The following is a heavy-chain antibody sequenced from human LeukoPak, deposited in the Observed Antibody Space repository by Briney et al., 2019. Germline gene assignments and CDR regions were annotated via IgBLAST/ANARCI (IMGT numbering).Heavy chain of an antibody. D-gene: IGHD5-18*01. J-gene: IGHJ3*02. CDR1: GFTFSSYA. CDR2: ISYDGSNK. V-gene: IGHV3-30-3*01. CDR3: ARVDTAMAHAFDI. Sequence: GGSLRLSCAASGFTFSSYAMHWVRQAPGKGLEWVAVISYDGSNKYYADSVKGRFTISRDNSKNTLYLQMNSLRAEDTAVYYCARVDTAMAHAFDIWGQGTMVTVSS.